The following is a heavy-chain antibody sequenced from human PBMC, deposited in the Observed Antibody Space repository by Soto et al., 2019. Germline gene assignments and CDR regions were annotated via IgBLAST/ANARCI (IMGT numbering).Heavy chain of an antibody. D-gene: IGHD5-18*01. CDR3: ARPWDTAMVSTWNY. J-gene: IGHJ4*02. V-gene: IGHV3-7*03. CDR2: INKNGGEK. CDR1: GFTFSSYS. Sequence: EVQLVESGGGLVQPGGSLRLSCAASGFTFSSYSMSWVRQAPGKGLEWVANINKNGGEKYYVDSVKGRFTISRDKAKNSLYLQMNSLRAEDTAVYYCARPWDTAMVSTWNYWGQGTLVTVSS.